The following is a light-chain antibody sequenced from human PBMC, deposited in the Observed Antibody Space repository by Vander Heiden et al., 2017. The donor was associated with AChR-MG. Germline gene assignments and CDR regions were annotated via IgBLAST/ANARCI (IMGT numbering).Light chain of an antibody. Sequence: DIQMTQSPSSLSASVGDRVNIICQASQDISNYLNWYQQKPGKAPKLLIYDASTLETGVPSRFTGSGSGTDFTFTISSLQPDDIATYYLQQADNVLTFGGGTKVEIK. V-gene: IGKV1-33*01. CDR2: DAS. J-gene: IGKJ4*01. CDR3: QQADNVLT. CDR1: QDISNY.